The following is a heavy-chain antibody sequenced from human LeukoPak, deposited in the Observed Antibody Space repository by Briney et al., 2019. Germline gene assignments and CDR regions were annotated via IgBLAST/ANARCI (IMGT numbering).Heavy chain of an antibody. J-gene: IGHJ3*02. D-gene: IGHD1-26*01. CDR2: IFGSGDF. V-gene: IGHV4-59*01. CDR3: AREKDTGSNHAKIRYDI. Sequence: SVTLSLTCTVSGGSISDYYWSWIRQPPGKGPEWIGWIFGSGDFNYNPSLKSRLSISVDTSNNQFSLKLTSATAADTAVYYCAREKDTGSNHAKIRYDIWGQGTMVTVSS. CDR1: GGSISDYY.